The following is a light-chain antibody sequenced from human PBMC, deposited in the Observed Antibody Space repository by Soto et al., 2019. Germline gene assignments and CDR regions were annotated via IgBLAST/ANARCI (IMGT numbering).Light chain of an antibody. Sequence: QSVLTQPPSASGTPGQRVTISCSGSNSNIGSNAVNWYQQLPGTAPKLLIYSNNQRPSGVPDRFSGSKSGTSASLAINGLQSEDEADYYCAAWDDSLNGVLFGGGTKVTVL. CDR1: NSNIGSNA. J-gene: IGLJ2*01. V-gene: IGLV1-44*01. CDR3: AAWDDSLNGVL. CDR2: SNN.